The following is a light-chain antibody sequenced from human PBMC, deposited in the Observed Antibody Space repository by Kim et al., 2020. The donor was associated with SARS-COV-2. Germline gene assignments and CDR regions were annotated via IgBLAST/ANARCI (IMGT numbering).Light chain of an antibody. V-gene: IGLV3-21*04. CDR2: YDI. CDR1: NIGSKS. Sequence: GAPVKKARRTCGGNNIGSKSGHWYQQRPGQAPVLVIYYDIHRPSGIPERFSGSNSGNTATLTISRVEAGDEADYFCQVWDTGSGVFGGGTKLTVL. J-gene: IGLJ3*02. CDR3: QVWDTGSGV.